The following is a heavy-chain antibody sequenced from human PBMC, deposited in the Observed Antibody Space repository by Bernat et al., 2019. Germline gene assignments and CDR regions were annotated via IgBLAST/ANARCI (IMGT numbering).Heavy chain of an antibody. CDR2: IYYSGST. CDR1: GGSISSGGYY. D-gene: IGHD5-12*01. CDR3: AREMWGYSGYANGGYFDY. J-gene: IGHJ4*02. V-gene: IGHV4-31*03. Sequence: QVQLQESGPGLVKPSQTLSLTYTVSGGSISSGGYYWSWIRQHPGKGLEWIGYIYYSGSTYYNPSLKSRVTISVDTSKNQFSLKLSSVTAADTAVYYCAREMWGYSGYANGGYFDYWGQGTLVTVSS.